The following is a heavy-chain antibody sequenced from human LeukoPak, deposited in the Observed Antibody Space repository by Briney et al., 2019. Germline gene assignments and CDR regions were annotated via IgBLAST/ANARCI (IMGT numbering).Heavy chain of an antibody. CDR1: GFTFSNAW. J-gene: IGHJ4*02. Sequence: PGGSLRLSCAASGFTFSNAWMSWVRQAPGKGLEWVGRIKSKTDGGTTDYAALVKGRFTISRDDSKNTLYLQMNSLKTEDTAVYYCTTDWQQLGIDYWGQGTLVTVSS. V-gene: IGHV3-15*01. CDR2: IKSKTDGGTT. CDR3: TTDWQQLGIDY. D-gene: IGHD6-13*01.